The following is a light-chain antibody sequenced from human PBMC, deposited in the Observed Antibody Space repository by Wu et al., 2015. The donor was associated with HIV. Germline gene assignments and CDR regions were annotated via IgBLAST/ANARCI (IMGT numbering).Light chain of an antibody. CDR1: QSVSSNS. CDR2: GAS. J-gene: IGKJ1*01. V-gene: IGKV3-20*01. Sequence: EIVLAQSPGSLSLSPGERATLSCRASQSVSSNSLAWYQQKPGQAPRLLIYGASTRATGIPDRFSGSGSGTDLILTINRLEPEDFAVYYCQQYTNSPPTFGQGTQGGYQT. CDR3: QQYTNSPPT.